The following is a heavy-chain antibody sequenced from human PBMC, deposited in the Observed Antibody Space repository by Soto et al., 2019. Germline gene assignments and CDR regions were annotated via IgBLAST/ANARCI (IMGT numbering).Heavy chain of an antibody. Sequence: GGSLRLSCAASGFSFSSDSMGWVRQAPGKGLEWVASISSSGSFMNYADSVKGRFTISRDNAKNSLYLQMRSLKDDDTAVYYCARDPPSGATLDWFDSWGQGTLVTVSS. CDR1: GFSFSSDS. V-gene: IGHV3-21*01. CDR2: ISSSGSFM. D-gene: IGHD1-26*01. CDR3: ARDPPSGATLDWFDS. J-gene: IGHJ5*01.